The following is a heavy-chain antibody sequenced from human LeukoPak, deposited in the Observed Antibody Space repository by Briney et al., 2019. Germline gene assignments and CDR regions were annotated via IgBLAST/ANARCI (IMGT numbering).Heavy chain of an antibody. CDR3: ARVSIGWYSFDY. D-gene: IGHD6-19*01. CDR1: GFTFSNSA. V-gene: IGHV3-23*01. Sequence: GGSLRLSCTASGFTFSNSAMTWVRQAPGTGLEWVSTISGSGGNTYYADSVKGRFTISRDNSKNTLYLQMNSLRAEDTAVYYCARVSIGWYSFDYWGQGTLVTVSS. CDR2: ISGSGGNT. J-gene: IGHJ4*02.